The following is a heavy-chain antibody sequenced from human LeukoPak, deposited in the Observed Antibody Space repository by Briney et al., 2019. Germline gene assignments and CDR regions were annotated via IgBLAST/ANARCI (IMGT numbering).Heavy chain of an antibody. V-gene: IGHV3-33*01. CDR2: IWYDGSNK. D-gene: IGHD6-19*01. CDR1: GFTFGDYA. CDR3: ARDPIAVAGYFDY. Sequence: GGSLRLSCTASGFTFGDYAMSWVRQAPGKGLEWVAVIWYDGSNKYYADSVKGRFTISRDNSKNTLYLQMNSLRAEDTAVYYCARDPIAVAGYFDYWGQGTLVTVSS. J-gene: IGHJ4*02.